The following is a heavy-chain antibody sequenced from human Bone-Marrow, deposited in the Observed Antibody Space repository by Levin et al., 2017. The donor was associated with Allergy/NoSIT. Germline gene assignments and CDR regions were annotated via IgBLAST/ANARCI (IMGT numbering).Heavy chain of an antibody. Sequence: PSETLSLTCTVSGGSISSYYWSWIRQPPGKGLEWIGYIYYSGSTNYNPSLKSRVTISVDTSKNQFSLKLSSVTAADTAVYYCARGFRLVSFDYWGQGTLVTVSS. V-gene: IGHV4-59*01. CDR1: GGSISSYY. D-gene: IGHD3-9*01. CDR2: IYYSGST. CDR3: ARGFRLVSFDY. J-gene: IGHJ4*02.